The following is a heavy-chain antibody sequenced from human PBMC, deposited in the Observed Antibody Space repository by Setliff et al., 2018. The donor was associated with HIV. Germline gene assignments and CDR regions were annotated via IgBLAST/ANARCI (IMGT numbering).Heavy chain of an antibody. CDR2: IYSSGST. D-gene: IGHD5-12*01. Sequence: PSETLSLTCTVSGDSISSSGPGYYWSWIRQPAGKGLEWIGHIYSSGSTKYNPSLKSRVTMSVATSMNQFSLQLNSVTAADTAVYYCARGVIETDYDYVDIYYYNYMDVWGKGTTVTVSS. V-gene: IGHV4-61*09. J-gene: IGHJ6*03. CDR1: GDSISSSGPGYY. CDR3: ARGVIETDYDYVDIYYYNYMDV.